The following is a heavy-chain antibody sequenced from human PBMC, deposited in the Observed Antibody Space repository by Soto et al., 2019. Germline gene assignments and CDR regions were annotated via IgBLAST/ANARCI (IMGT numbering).Heavy chain of an antibody. V-gene: IGHV1-18*01. CDR1: GYTFTSYG. CDR3: ATWSSGRHMTRRPDAFDI. D-gene: IGHD1-26*01. Sequence: GASVKVSCKASGYTFTSYGISWVRQAPGQGLEWMGWISAYNGNTNYAQKLQGRVTMTTDTSTSTAYMELRSLRSDDTAVYYCATWSSGRHMTRRPDAFDIWGQGTMVTVSS. CDR2: ISAYNGNT. J-gene: IGHJ3*02.